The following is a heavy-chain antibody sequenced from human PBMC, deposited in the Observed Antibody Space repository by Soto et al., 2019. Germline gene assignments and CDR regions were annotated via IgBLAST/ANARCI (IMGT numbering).Heavy chain of an antibody. CDR3: ARGRYWDY. CDR1: GYTFASYG. V-gene: IGHV1-18*01. Sequence: QVHLVQSGAEVKKPGASVKVSCKASGYTFASYGITWVRQAPGQGLEWMGWISAHNGNTDYAQKLQGRVIVTRDTSTSTPYMELRSLRSDDPAVYYCARGRYWDYWGQGALVIVSS. CDR2: ISAHNGNT. J-gene: IGHJ4*02. D-gene: IGHD2-8*02.